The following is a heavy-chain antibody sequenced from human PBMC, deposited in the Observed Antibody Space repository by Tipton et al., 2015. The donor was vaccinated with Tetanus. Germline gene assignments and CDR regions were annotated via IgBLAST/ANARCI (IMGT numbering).Heavy chain of an antibody. CDR2: ICPGDSDT. J-gene: IGHJ4*02. V-gene: IGHV5-51*01. Sequence: VQLVQSGGEVKKPGESLKISCKGSGYIFTNYWIGWVRQKPGKGLEWMGIICPGDSDTRYSPSFQGQVTISVDKSINTAYLQWSSLKASDTSMFYCARAHCSDGVCNFDFWGQGALVTVAS. CDR3: ARAHCSDGVCNFDF. CDR1: GYIFTNYW. D-gene: IGHD2-15*01.